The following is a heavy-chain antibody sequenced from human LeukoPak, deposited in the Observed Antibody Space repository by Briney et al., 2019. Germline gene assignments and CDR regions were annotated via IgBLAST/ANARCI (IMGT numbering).Heavy chain of an antibody. Sequence: GASVKVSCKASGGTFSSYAISWVRQAPGQGLEWMGGIIPIFGTANYAQKFQGRVTITADESTSTAYMELSSLRSDDTAVYYCAREVGATENWFDPWGQGTLVTVSS. CDR2: IIPIFGTA. V-gene: IGHV1-69*13. CDR3: AREVGATENWFDP. J-gene: IGHJ5*02. D-gene: IGHD1-26*01. CDR1: GGTFSSYA.